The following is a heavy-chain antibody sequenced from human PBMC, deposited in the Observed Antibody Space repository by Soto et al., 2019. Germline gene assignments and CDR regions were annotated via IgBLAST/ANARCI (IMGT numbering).Heavy chain of an antibody. CDR2: ISYDGSNK. CDR3: AKQMVTMIVENWFDP. D-gene: IGHD3-22*01. J-gene: IGHJ5*02. V-gene: IGHV3-30*18. CDR1: GFTFSSYG. Sequence: GGSLRLSCAASGFTFSSYGMHWVRQAPGKGLEWVAVISYDGSNKYYADSVKGRFTISRDNSKNTLYLQMNSLRAEDTAVYYCAKQMVTMIVENWFDPWGQGTLVTVSS.